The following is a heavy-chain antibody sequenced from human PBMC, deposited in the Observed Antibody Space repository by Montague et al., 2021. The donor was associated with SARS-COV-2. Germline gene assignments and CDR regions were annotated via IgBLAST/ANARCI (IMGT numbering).Heavy chain of an antibody. V-gene: IGHV4-39*01. J-gene: IGHJ6*03. CDR1: GGSVSSSNYY. Sequence: SETLSLTCTVSGGSVSSSNYYWGWIRQPPGKGLEWIGSIHYSGSTYYXPPLKSRVTISLDTSKNKFSLKLNSVTAADTAVYYCSRGDFGVVIIPYYYYYMDVWGKGTTVTVSS. CDR3: SRGDFGVVIIPYYYYYMDV. CDR2: IHYSGST. D-gene: IGHD3-3*01.